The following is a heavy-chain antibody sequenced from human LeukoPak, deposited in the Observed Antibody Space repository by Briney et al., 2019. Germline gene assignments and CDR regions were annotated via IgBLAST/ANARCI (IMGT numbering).Heavy chain of an antibody. J-gene: IGHJ5*02. V-gene: IGHV1-69*13. Sequence: SVKVSCKAAGGTFSSYAISWVRQAPGQGLEWMGGIIPMFGTANYTQKFQDRVTITADESTSTAYMELSSLRSEDTAVYYCARELGAGPRWFDPWGQGTLVTVSS. CDR1: GGTFSSYA. CDR2: IIPMFGTA. D-gene: IGHD6-19*01. CDR3: ARELGAGPRWFDP.